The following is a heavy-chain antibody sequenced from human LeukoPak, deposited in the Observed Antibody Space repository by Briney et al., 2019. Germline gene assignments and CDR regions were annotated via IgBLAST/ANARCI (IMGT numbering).Heavy chain of an antibody. CDR3: ASTVSSGYSYFDS. V-gene: IGHV4-38-2*02. CDR2: IYHSGRT. D-gene: IGHD3-22*01. J-gene: IGHJ4*02. Sequence: SETLSLTCTVSGGSITSGSYWGWIRQPPGKGLEWIGSIYHSGRTSYNPSLTSRVSLSIDTSKNQFSLKLTSVTAADTAVYYCASTVSSGYSYFDSWGQGTLVTVSS. CDR1: GGSITSGSY.